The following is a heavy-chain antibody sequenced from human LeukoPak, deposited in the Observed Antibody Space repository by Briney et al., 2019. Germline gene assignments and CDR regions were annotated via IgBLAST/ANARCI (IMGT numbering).Heavy chain of an antibody. CDR2: IYYSGRT. Sequence: TSETLSLTCSVSGGSISRSRYSWGWIRQPPGKGLEWIGNIYYSGRTYYNPSLKSRVTISVDTSKNQFFLKLSSVTAADTAVYYCARLDSIAADDYWGQGTLVTVSS. V-gene: IGHV4-39*01. CDR3: ARLDSIAADDY. D-gene: IGHD6-13*01. J-gene: IGHJ4*02. CDR1: GGSISRSRYS.